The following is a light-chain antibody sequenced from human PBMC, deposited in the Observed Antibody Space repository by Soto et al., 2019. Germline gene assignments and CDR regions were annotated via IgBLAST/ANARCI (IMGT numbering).Light chain of an antibody. CDR2: GAS. J-gene: IGKJ1*01. V-gene: IGKV3-15*01. CDR1: QSVSSN. CDR3: QQYNNGALWT. Sequence: EIVMTQSPATLSVSPGERATLSCRASQSVSSNLAWYQQKPGQAPRLLIYGASTRATGIPARFSGSGSGTEFTLNISSLQSEDFAVYYCQQYNNGALWTFGQGTKVEIK.